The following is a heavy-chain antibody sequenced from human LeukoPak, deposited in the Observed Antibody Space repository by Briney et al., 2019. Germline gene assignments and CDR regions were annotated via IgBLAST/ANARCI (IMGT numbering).Heavy chain of an antibody. V-gene: IGHV1-69*05. CDR2: IIPIFGTA. Sequence: AVKVSCTASGGTFSSYAISWVRQAPGQGLEWVGGIIPIFGTANYAQKFQGRVTITTDESTSTAYMELSSLRSEDTAVYYCARALLNWYFDLWGRGTLVTVSS. J-gene: IGHJ2*01. D-gene: IGHD3-9*01. CDR3: ARALLNWYFDL. CDR1: GGTFSSYA.